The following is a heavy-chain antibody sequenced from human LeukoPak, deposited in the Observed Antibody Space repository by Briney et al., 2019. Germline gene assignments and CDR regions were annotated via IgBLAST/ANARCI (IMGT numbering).Heavy chain of an antibody. Sequence: ASVKVSCKASGGTFSSYAISWVRQAPGQGLEWMGWISAYNGNTNYAQKLQGRVTMTTDTSTSTAYMELRSLRSDDTAVYYCAREGDGQQPARYWGQGTLVTVSS. V-gene: IGHV1-18*01. CDR2: ISAYNGNT. D-gene: IGHD6-13*01. CDR3: AREGDGQQPARY. CDR1: GGTFSSYA. J-gene: IGHJ4*02.